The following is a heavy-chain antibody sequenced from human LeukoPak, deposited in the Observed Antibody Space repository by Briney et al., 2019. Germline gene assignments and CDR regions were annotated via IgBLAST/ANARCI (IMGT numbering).Heavy chain of an antibody. D-gene: IGHD6-13*01. CDR2: ISSSSSYI. Sequence: GGSLSLSCAASGFTFSSYSMNWVRQAPGKGLEWVSSISSSSSYIYYADSVKGRFTVSRDNAKNTLYLQVNNLRAEDTAVYYCARGPSSNWSGLDFWGQGTLLTVSS. CDR1: GFTFSSYS. V-gene: IGHV3-21*01. CDR3: ARGPSSNWSGLDF. J-gene: IGHJ4*02.